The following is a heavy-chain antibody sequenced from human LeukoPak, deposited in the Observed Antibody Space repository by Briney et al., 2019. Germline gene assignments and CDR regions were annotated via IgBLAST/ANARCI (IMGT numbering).Heavy chain of an antibody. Sequence: GGSLRLPCAASGFTFSSYAMSWVRQAPGKGPEWVSAISGSGGSTYYADSVKGRFTISRDNSKNTLYLQMNSLRAEDTAVYYCAKDLIVVVIDNWGQGTLVTVSS. CDR2: ISGSGGST. V-gene: IGHV3-23*01. CDR1: GFTFSSYA. CDR3: AKDLIVVVIDN. D-gene: IGHD3-22*01. J-gene: IGHJ4*02.